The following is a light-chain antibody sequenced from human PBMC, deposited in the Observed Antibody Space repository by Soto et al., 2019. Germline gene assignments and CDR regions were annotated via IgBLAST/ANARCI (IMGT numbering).Light chain of an antibody. CDR1: SSDVGGYNY. CDR3: SSYTSSSTLVV. Sequence: QSVLTQPASVSGSPGQSITISCTGTSSDVGGYNYVSWYQQHPGKAPKLMIYDVSNRPSGVSNRVSGSKSGNTASLTISGIKAEDEADYYCSSYTSSSTLVVFGGGTKVTVL. J-gene: IGLJ2*01. V-gene: IGLV2-14*01. CDR2: DVS.